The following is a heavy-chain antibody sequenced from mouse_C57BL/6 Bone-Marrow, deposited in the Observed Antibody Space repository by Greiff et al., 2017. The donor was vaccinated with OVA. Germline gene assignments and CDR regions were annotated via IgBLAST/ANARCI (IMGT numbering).Heavy chain of an antibody. J-gene: IGHJ2*01. CDR3: ATYYYVFFDY. V-gene: IGHV3-6*01. CDR1: GYSITSGYY. CDR2: ISYDGSN. Sequence: VQLKESGPGLVKPSQSLSLTCSVTGYSITSGYYWNWIRQFPGNKLEWMGYISYDGSNNYNPSLKNRISITRDTSKNQFFLKLNSVTTEDTATYYCATYYYVFFDYWGQGTTLTVSS. D-gene: IGHD1-1*01.